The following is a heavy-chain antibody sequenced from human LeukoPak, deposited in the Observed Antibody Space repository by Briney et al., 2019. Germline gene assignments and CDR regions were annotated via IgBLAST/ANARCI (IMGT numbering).Heavy chain of an antibody. CDR1: GGSISSSSYY. Sequence: SETLSLTCTVSGGSISSSSYYWSWIRQHPGKGLEWIGYTQYSGSAYYNPSLKSRVTISVDTSKSQVSLKVSSVTAADTAVYYCARAILTPSGFVWHFDLWGRGTLVTVPS. CDR2: TQYSGSA. D-gene: IGHD3-3*01. V-gene: IGHV4-31*03. J-gene: IGHJ2*01. CDR3: ARAILTPSGFVWHFDL.